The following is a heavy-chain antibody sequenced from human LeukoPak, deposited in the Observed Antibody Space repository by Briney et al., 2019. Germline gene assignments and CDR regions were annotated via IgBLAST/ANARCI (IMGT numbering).Heavy chain of an antibody. D-gene: IGHD3-22*01. J-gene: IGHJ5*02. V-gene: IGHV4-61*08. CDR2: IYYSGST. CDR3: ARGTGNYYDSSGYYYGWFDP. Sequence: TSETLSLTCTVSGGSISSGDYYWSWIRQPPGQGLEWIGYIYYSGSTNYNSSLKSRVTISVDTSKNQFSLKLSSVTAADTAVYYCARGTGNYYDSSGYYYGWFDPWGQGTLVTVSS. CDR1: GGSISSGDYY.